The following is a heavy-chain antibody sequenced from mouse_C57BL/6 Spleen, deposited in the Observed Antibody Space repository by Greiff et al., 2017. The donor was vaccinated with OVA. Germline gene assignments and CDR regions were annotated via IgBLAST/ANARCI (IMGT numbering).Heavy chain of an antibody. D-gene: IGHD2-1*01. J-gene: IGHJ4*01. CDR3: ARIYYGNYYYAMDY. V-gene: IGHV1-22*01. Sequence: DVKLQESGPELVKPGASVKMSCKASGYTFTDYNMHWVKQSHGKSLEWIGYINPNNGGTSYNQKFKGKATLTVNKSSSTAYMELRSLTSEDSAVYYCARIYYGNYYYAMDYWGQGTSVTVSS. CDR1: GYTFTDYN. CDR2: INPNNGGT.